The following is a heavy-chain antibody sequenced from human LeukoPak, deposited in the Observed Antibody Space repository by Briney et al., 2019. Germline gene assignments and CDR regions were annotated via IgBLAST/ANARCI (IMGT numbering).Heavy chain of an antibody. V-gene: IGHV4-4*07. CDR1: GGSISSYY. D-gene: IGHD3-22*01. CDR2: IYTSGST. J-gene: IGHJ3*02. Sequence: SETLSLTCTVSGGSISSYYWSWIRQPAGKGLEWIGRIYTSGSTNYNPSLKSRVTMSVDTSKNQFSLKLSSVTAADTAVYYCARTYYYDSSGYYSDAFDIWGQGTMVTVSS. CDR3: ARTYYYDSSGYYSDAFDI.